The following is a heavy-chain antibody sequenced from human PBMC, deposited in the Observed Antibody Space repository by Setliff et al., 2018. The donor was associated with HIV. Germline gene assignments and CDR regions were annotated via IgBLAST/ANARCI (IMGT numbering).Heavy chain of an antibody. Sequence: ASVKVSCKASGYTFTDCAIYWMRQAPGQRLEWLGWINAGNGNTEYSQNFQGRVTISRDTSASTAYMDLSSLRSEDTAVYYCARDSAIVTTIIDHYYGMDVWGQGTTVTVSS. D-gene: IGHD5-12*01. CDR1: GYTFTDCA. J-gene: IGHJ6*02. V-gene: IGHV1-3*01. CDR2: INAGNGNT. CDR3: ARDSAIVTTIIDHYYGMDV.